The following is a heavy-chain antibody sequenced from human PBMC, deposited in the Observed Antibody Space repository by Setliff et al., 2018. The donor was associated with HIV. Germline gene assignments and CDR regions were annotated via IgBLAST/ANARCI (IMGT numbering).Heavy chain of an antibody. CDR1: GFTLSDAW. J-gene: IGHJ6*03. CDR3: ARAQDVWGSYRYTNYYYYMDV. CDR2: ISSSSTYV. Sequence: LRLSCVVSGFTLSDAWMSWVRQAPGKGLEWVSSISSSSTYVYYADSVKGRFTVSRDNAKNSLYLHMNSLRAEDTAVYYCARAQDVWGSYRYTNYYYYMDVWGKGTTVTVSS. V-gene: IGHV3-21*01. D-gene: IGHD3-16*02.